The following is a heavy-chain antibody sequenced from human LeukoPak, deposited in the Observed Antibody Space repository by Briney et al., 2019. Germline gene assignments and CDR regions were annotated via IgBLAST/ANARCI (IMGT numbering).Heavy chain of an antibody. V-gene: IGHV1-18*01. J-gene: IGHJ3*02. D-gene: IGHD2-2*01. CDR2: IITYNGNT. CDR1: GYTFTTYG. Sequence: ASVKVSRKASGYTFTTYGISWVRQAPGQGLEWMGYIITYNGNTNYAQKLQGRVTMTTDTSTSTAYMELRSLRSDDTAVYYCAIRYCSSTSCPNDAFDIWGQGTMVTVSS. CDR3: AIRYCSSTSCPNDAFDI.